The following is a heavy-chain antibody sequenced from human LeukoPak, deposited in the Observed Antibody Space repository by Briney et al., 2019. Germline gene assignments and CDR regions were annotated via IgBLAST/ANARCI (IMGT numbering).Heavy chain of an antibody. Sequence: SVKVSCKASGYTFTSYGISWVRQAPGQGLEWMGGIIPIFGTANYAQKFQGRVTITTDESTSTAYMELSSLRSEDTAVYYCARDRTADDAFDIWGQGTMVTVSS. V-gene: IGHV1-69*05. CDR3: ARDRTADDAFDI. CDR2: IIPIFGTA. CDR1: GYTFTSYG. J-gene: IGHJ3*02.